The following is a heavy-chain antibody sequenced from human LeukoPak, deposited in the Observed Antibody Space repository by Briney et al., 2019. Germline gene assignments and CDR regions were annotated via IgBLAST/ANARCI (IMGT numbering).Heavy chain of an antibody. D-gene: IGHD5-12*01. J-gene: IGHJ4*02. CDR2: IPYDGSNK. CDR3: AKRFGGYDYYFDY. Sequence: GGSLRLSCAASGFTFSSYGMHWVGRAPGKGLEWVAVIPYDGSNKYYADSVKGRFTISRDNSKNTLYLQMNSLRAEDTAVYYCAKRFGGYDYYFDYWGQGTLVTVSS. V-gene: IGHV3-30*18. CDR1: GFTFSSYG.